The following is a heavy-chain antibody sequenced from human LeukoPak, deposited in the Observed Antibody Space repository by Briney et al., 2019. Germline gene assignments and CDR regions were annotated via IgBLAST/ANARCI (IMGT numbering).Heavy chain of an antibody. CDR2: IIPIFGTA. Sequence: SVKVSCKASGYTFTSYGISWVRQAPGQGLEWMGGIIPIFGTANYAQKFQGRVTITADESTSTAYMELSSLRSEDTAVYYCARVRADSSGYSFDYWGQGTLVTVSS. CDR3: ARVRADSSGYSFDY. J-gene: IGHJ4*02. V-gene: IGHV1-69*13. D-gene: IGHD3-22*01. CDR1: GYTFTSYG.